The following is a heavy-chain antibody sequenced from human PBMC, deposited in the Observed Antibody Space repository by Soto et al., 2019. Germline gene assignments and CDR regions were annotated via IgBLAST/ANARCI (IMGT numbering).Heavy chain of an antibody. Sequence: GGSLRLSCAASGFTFSSYAMSWVRQAPGKGLEWVSAISGSGGSTYYADSVKGRFTISRDNSKNTLYLQMNSLRAEDTAVYYCAKLSDSSGYYSLRLLDYFDYWGRGTLVTVSS. V-gene: IGHV3-23*01. J-gene: IGHJ4*02. D-gene: IGHD3-22*01. CDR2: ISGSGGST. CDR1: GFTFSSYA. CDR3: AKLSDSSGYYSLRLLDYFDY.